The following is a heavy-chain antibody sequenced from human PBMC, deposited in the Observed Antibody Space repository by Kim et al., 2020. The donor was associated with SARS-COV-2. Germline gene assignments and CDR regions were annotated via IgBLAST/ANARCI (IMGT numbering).Heavy chain of an antibody. CDR2: IGGNAGKT. J-gene: IGHJ5*02. V-gene: IGHV3-23*01. CDR3: AKRGSSSNWSSFDP. CDR1: GFTFNMYA. Sequence: GGSLRLSCEASGFTFNMYAMSWVRQAPGKGLEWVSVIGGNAGKTYYADSVKGRFTTSRDNSKNTLYLEMSSLRAEDTAIYYCAKRGSSSNWSSFDPWGQGTLVTVSS. D-gene: IGHD6-13*01.